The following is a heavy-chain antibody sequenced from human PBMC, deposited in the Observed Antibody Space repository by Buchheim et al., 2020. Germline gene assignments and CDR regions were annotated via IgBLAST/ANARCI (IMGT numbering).Heavy chain of an antibody. J-gene: IGHJ4*02. V-gene: IGHV3-48*03. Sequence: EVQLVESGGGLVQPGGSLRLSCAASGFTFSSYEMNWVRQAPGKGLEWVSYISSSGSTIYYADSVKGRFTISRENAKNSLYLQMNSLRAEDTAVYYCARESGGNYYDSSSICDYWGQGTL. D-gene: IGHD3-22*01. CDR2: ISSSGSTI. CDR1: GFTFSSYE. CDR3: ARESGGNYYDSSSICDY.